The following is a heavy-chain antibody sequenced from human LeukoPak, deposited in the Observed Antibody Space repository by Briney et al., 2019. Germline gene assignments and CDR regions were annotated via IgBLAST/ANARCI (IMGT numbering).Heavy chain of an antibody. D-gene: IGHD6-25*01. Sequence: GGSLRLSCAASGFTFSSYSMNWVRQAPGKGLEWISSISSSSSYIYYADSVKGRFTISRDNAKNSLYLQMNSLRAEDTAVYYCARDQGYSSGPGYYGMDVWGQGTTVTVSS. J-gene: IGHJ6*02. CDR1: GFTFSSYS. CDR2: ISSSSSYI. V-gene: IGHV3-21*01. CDR3: ARDQGYSSGPGYYGMDV.